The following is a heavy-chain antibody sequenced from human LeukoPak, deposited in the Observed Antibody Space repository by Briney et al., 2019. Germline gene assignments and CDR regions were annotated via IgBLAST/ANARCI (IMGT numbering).Heavy chain of an antibody. V-gene: IGHV5-51*01. CDR1: GYSFTNHW. D-gene: IGHD3-22*01. CDR3: ARQPEYYYDSSGYPNFDY. CDR2: IYPGDSDT. J-gene: IGHJ4*02. Sequence: GESLKISCKGSGYSFTNHWIGWVRQMPGKGLEWMGIIYPGDSDTRYSPSFQGQVTISADKSISTAYLQWSSLKASDTAMYYCARQPEYYYDSSGYPNFDYWGQGTLVTVSS.